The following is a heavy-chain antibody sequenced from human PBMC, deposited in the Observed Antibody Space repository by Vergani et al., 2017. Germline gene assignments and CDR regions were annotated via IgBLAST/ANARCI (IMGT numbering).Heavy chain of an antibody. V-gene: IGHV3-33*01. Sequence: QVQLVESGGGVVQPGRSLRLSCAASVFMFSTYGLHWVRQALGKGLEWVAVIWYDGSNKYYADSVKGRFTISRDSSKNTVYLQMNGLRAEDTAVYYCARAAGYYGSTSCPPTLRNYYHYMDVWGKGTTVTVSS. D-gene: IGHD2-2*01. CDR2: IWYDGSNK. CDR1: VFMFSTYG. J-gene: IGHJ6*03. CDR3: ARAAGYYGSTSCPPTLRNYYHYMDV.